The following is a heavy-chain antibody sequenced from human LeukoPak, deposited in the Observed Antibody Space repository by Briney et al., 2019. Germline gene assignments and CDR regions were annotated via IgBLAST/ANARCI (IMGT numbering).Heavy chain of an antibody. Sequence: PGGSLRLSCAASGFPFSRYSMNWVPQAPGKGLEWVSYISSSSSYIDYADSVKGRFTISRDNAKNSLYLQMNSLRAEGTAAYYSARVACFSWCGGDCAFDYWGQGTLVTVSS. D-gene: IGHD2-21*01. J-gene: IGHJ4*02. CDR3: ARVACFSWCGGDCAFDY. CDR1: GFPFSRYS. V-gene: IGHV3-21*01. CDR2: ISSSSSYI.